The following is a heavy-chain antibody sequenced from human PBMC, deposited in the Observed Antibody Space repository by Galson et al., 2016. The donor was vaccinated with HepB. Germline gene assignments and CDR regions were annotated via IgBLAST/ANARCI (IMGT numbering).Heavy chain of an antibody. D-gene: IGHD3-22*01. CDR1: GGTFSGYA. J-gene: IGHJ4*01. CDR2: IIPVFGTS. CDR3: ARNVRRYYYDTSGHFEY. V-gene: IGHV1-69*06. Sequence: SVKVSCKASGGTFSGYAISWVRQAPGRGLEWMGGIIPVFGTSNYAQKFQGRVTITADKSTSTAYMELSTLKSEDTAVYYCARNVRRYYYDTSGHFEYWGHGTQVTVAS.